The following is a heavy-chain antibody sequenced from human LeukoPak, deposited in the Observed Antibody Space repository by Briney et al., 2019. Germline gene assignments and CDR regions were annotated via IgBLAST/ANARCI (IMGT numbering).Heavy chain of an antibody. CDR2: ISAYNGNT. D-gene: IGHD1-14*01. J-gene: IGHJ4*02. CDR1: GYTFTSYG. Sequence: GASVKVSCKASGYTFTSYGISWVRQAPGQGLEWMGWISAYNGNTNYAQKLQGRVTMTTDTSTSTAYMELRSLGPDATAVYSCATEGRRSRQKPKTFDYWGQGTLVTVSS. CDR3: ATEGRRSRQKPKTFDY. V-gene: IGHV1-18*01.